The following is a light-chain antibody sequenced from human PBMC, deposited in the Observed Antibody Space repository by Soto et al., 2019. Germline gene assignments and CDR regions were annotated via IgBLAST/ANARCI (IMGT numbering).Light chain of an antibody. Sequence: EIVLTQSPATLSVSPGERATLSCRASQSVSGDLAWYHHKPGQAPRLLIYDASTRALDTPARLAGSGAGTEFTLTISSLQSEDFAVYFCQQYNNWPITFGQGTRLEN. CDR1: QSVSGD. CDR2: DAS. V-gene: IGKV3-15*01. CDR3: QQYNNWPIT. J-gene: IGKJ5*01.